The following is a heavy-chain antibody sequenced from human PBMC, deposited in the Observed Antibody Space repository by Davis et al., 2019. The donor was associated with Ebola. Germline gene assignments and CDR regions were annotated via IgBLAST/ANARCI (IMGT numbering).Heavy chain of an antibody. CDR1: GFTFSNAW. CDR2: IKSKTDGGTT. CDR3: TTVHHWGAIEYGMDV. Sequence: GESLKISCAASGFTFSNAWMSWVRQAPGKGLEWVGRIKSKTDGGTTDYAAPVKGRFTISRDDSKNTLYLQMNSLKTEDTAVYYCTTVHHWGAIEYGMDVWGQGTTVTVSS. J-gene: IGHJ6*02. V-gene: IGHV3-15*01. D-gene: IGHD7-27*01.